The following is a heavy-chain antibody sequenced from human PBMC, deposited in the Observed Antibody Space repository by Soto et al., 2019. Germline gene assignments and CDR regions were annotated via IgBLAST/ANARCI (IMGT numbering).Heavy chain of an antibody. CDR1: GFTFSSYW. V-gene: IGHV3-74*01. CDR2: INSDGSST. CDR3: ARDRVFSLSDYGDPSRVFDY. D-gene: IGHD4-17*01. J-gene: IGHJ4*02. Sequence: EVQLVESGGGLVQPGGSLRLSCAASGFTFSSYWMHWVRQAPGKGLVWVSRINSDGSSTSYADSVKGLFTISRDNAKNTLYLQMNSLRAEDTAVYYCARDRVFSLSDYGDPSRVFDYWGQGTLVTVSS.